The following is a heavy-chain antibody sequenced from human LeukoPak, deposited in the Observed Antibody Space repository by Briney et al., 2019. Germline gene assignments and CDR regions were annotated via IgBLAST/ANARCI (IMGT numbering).Heavy chain of an antibody. CDR1: GVSISSSSW. J-gene: IGHJ4*02. D-gene: IGHD3-16*01. CDR3: ARRGGVTSGNFYVNYFDY. V-gene: IGHV4-4*02. Sequence: SETLSLTCAVSGVSISSSSWWSWVRQPPEKGLEWVREIYHSGITNYNPSLRSRVTTSIDKSQNQFSLQLHSVTAADTAVYYCARRGGVTSGNFYVNYFDYWGQGVLVTVSS. CDR2: IYHSGIT.